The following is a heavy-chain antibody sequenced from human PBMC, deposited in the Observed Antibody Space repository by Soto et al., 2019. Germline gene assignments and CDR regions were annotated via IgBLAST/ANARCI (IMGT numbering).Heavy chain of an antibody. Sequence: QVQLVESGGGVVQPGRSLRLSCAASGFTFSSYGMHGVRQAPGKGLEWVAVISYDGSNKYYADSVKGRFTISRDNSKNTPYLQMNSLRAEDTAVYYCAKGQTVVSYYFDYWGQGTLVTVSS. J-gene: IGHJ4*02. V-gene: IGHV3-30*18. D-gene: IGHD4-17*01. CDR2: ISYDGSNK. CDR3: AKGQTVVSYYFDY. CDR1: GFTFSSYG.